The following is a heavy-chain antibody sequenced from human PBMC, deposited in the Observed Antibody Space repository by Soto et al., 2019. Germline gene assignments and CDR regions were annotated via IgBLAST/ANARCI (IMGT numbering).Heavy chain of an antibody. Sequence: QLQLQESGPGLVKPSETLSLTCSLSGGSIRDSNYYWGWIRQSPETGLEWIGSVYYSGTTYYNPSLQRQATISVDTSRDQFSLNLRSVTATDTAVYYWARHSGRFGIAGAGVDSWGQGTRVTVSS. J-gene: IGHJ5*01. D-gene: IGHD6-19*01. CDR3: ARHSGRFGIAGAGVDS. V-gene: IGHV4-39*01. CDR1: GGSIRDSNYY. CDR2: VYYSGTT.